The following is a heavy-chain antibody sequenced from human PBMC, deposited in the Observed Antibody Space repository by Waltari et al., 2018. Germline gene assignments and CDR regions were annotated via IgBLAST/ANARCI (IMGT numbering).Heavy chain of an antibody. Sequence: EEQLVESGGGLAQPGESLSLSCAASGFPFSRYWMDWVRQAPGKGLVWVSRINSDGSSTTYADSVKGRFTIARDNAKNTLYVQMNRLRAEDTAVYYCARVATKTYSSPVPGRPYYYGMDVWGQGTTVTVSS. CDR2: INSDGSST. D-gene: IGHD6-19*01. V-gene: IGHV3-74*01. CDR3: ARVATKTYSSPVPGRPYYYGMDV. J-gene: IGHJ6*02. CDR1: GFPFSRYW.